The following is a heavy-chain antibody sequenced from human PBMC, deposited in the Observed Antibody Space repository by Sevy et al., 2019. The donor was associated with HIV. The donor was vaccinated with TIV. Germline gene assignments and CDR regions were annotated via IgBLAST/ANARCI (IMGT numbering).Heavy chain of an antibody. V-gene: IGHV3-23*01. Sequence: GGSLRLSCAASGFDFSIYSMSWVRQAPGKGLEWVSTLSFGCGKIHYADSVKGRFTISRDNSKSSVYLQMNNMRVEDTAVYYCAREGCTKPHDYWGQGTLVTVSS. CDR1: GFDFSIYS. D-gene: IGHD2-8*01. CDR3: AREGCTKPHDY. J-gene: IGHJ4*02. CDR2: LSFGCGKI.